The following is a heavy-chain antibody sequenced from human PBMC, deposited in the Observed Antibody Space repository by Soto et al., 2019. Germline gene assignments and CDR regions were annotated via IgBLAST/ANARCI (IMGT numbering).Heavy chain of an antibody. Sequence: QVQLVQSGAEVKKPGASVKVSCKASGYTFTKYYLHWVRQAPGQGLEWMGVISPSGGSTTYAQKFQGRVTITRDTSTSTVYMELSSLRSDDTAVYWCVRGVASGFHFDYWGQGTLVTVSS. CDR3: VRGVASGFHFDY. V-gene: IGHV1-46*01. CDR1: GYTFTKYY. J-gene: IGHJ4*02. D-gene: IGHD6-19*01. CDR2: ISPSGGST.